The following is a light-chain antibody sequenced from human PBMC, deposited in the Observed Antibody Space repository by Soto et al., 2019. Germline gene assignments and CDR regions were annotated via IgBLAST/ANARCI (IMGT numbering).Light chain of an antibody. V-gene: IGKV3-20*01. J-gene: IGKJ1*01. CDR2: GAS. Sequence: EIVLTQSPGTLSLSPGERATLSCRASQSVSSIYLAWYQHKPGQAPRLLIYGASSMSTGIPDRFSGSGSGTDFTLTISRLEPEDFAVYYCHQYGSSSWMFGRGTTVEIK. CDR3: HQYGSSSWM. CDR1: QSVSSIY.